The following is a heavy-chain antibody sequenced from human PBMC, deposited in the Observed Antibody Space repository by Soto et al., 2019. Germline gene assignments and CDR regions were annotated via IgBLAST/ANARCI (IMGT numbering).Heavy chain of an antibody. J-gene: IGHJ4*02. Sequence: QVQLVESGGGVVQPGRSLRLSCAASGFTFSSYGMHWVRQAPGKGLEWVAVISYDGSNKYYADSVKGRFTISRDNSKNTLYLQMNSLRAEDTAVYYCATKMPEGNTVTGALDYWGQGTLVTVSS. CDR2: ISYDGSNK. CDR1: GFTFSSYG. CDR3: ATKMPEGNTVTGALDY. V-gene: IGHV3-30*03. D-gene: IGHD4-17*01.